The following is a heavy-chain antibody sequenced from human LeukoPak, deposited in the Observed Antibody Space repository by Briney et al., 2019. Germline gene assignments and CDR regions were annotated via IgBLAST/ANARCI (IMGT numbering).Heavy chain of an antibody. D-gene: IGHD6-19*01. CDR3: AKVTSGWYGGLDY. J-gene: IGHJ4*02. CDR1: GFTFSSYA. CDR2: ISGSGGST. V-gene: IGHV3-23*01. Sequence: GGSLRLSCAASGFTFSSYAMSWVRQAPGKGLEWISAISGSGGSTYYADSVKGRFTISRDNSKNTLYLQMNSLRAEDTAVYYCAKVTSGWYGGLDYWGQGTLVTVSS.